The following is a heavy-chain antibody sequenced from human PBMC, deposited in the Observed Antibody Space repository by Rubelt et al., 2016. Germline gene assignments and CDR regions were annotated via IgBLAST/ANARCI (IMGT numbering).Heavy chain of an antibody. CDR3: ARSLGSMVRGVLDY. V-gene: IGHV1-2*02. D-gene: IGHD3-10*01. CDR2: INPNSGGT. J-gene: IGHJ4*02. Sequence: RGLEWIGWINPNSGGTNYAQKFQGRVTMTRDTSISTAYMELSRLRSDDTAVYYCARSLGSMVRGVLDYWGQGTLVTGSS.